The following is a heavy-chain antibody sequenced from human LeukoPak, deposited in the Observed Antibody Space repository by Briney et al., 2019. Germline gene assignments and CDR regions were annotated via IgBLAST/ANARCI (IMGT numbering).Heavy chain of an antibody. Sequence: GESPKISCKGSGYGFSIYWIGWVRQMPGKGLEWMGIIYPGDSDTRYSPSFQGQVTISADKSLSTAYLQWSSLKASDAAMYYCARQDPAGEYYFDHWGQGTLVTVST. D-gene: IGHD3-10*01. J-gene: IGHJ4*02. CDR2: IYPGDSDT. V-gene: IGHV5-51*01. CDR3: ARQDPAGEYYFDH. CDR1: GYGFSIYW.